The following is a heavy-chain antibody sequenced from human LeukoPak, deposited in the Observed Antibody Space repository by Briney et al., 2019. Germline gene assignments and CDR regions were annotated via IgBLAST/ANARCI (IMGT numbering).Heavy chain of an antibody. J-gene: IGHJ5*02. Sequence: PSETLSLTCTVSGGSISSYYWSWIRQPPGKGLEWIGYIYYSGTTNYNPSLKSRVTISVDTSKNQFSLKLSSVTAADTAVYYCARGPLIDPWGQGTLVTVSS. CDR1: GGSISSYY. V-gene: IGHV4-59*12. CDR2: IYYSGTT. CDR3: ARGPLIDP.